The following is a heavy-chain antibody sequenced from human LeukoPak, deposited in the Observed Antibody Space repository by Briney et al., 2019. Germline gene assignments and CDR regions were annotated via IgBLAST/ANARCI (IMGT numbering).Heavy chain of an antibody. Sequence: PGGSLRLSCAASGFTFSSSVMRWIRRLQGRGWSWSQLSSSGAGTYYADSVKGRFTISRDNSKNTLYLQMKGLRAEDTAVYYCAKRASLGYCTGGNCPVDYWGQGTLVTVSP. D-gene: IGHD2-8*02. CDR3: AKRASLGYCTGGNCPVDY. V-gene: IGHV3-23*01. J-gene: IGHJ4*02. CDR2: SSSGAGT. CDR1: GFTFSSSV.